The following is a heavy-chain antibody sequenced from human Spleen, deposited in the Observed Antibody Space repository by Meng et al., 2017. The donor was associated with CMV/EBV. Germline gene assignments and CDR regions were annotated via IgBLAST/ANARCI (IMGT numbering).Heavy chain of an antibody. CDR1: GFTFSSYW. V-gene: IGHV3-7*01. D-gene: IGHD3-22*01. CDR2: IKQDGSEK. CDR3: ARVTLPYYYDSCGYSPPDY. J-gene: IGHJ4*02. Sequence: GGSLRLSCAASGFTFSSYWMSWVRQAPGKGLEWVANIKQDGSEKYYVDSVKGRFTISGDNAKNSLYLQMNSLRAEDTAVYYCARVTLPYYYDSCGYSPPDYWGQGTLVTVSS.